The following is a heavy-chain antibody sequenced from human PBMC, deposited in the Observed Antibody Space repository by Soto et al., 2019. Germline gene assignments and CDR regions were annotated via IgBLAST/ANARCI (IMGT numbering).Heavy chain of an antibody. CDR1: GGSISSYY. V-gene: IGHV4-59*08. D-gene: IGHD2-21*02. CDR3: ARHETLHGDCDN. J-gene: IGHJ4*02. Sequence: QVQLQESGPGLVKPSETLSLTCTVSGGSISSYYWSWIRQPPGKGLKWIGYFHYSGSTNYNPSLKSRVNISVDTSKNQFSLKLGSVTAADTGVYYSARHETLHGDCDNWGQGTLVTASS. CDR2: FHYSGST.